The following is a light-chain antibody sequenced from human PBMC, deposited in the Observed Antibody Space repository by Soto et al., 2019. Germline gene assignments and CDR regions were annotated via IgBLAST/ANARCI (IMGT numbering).Light chain of an antibody. CDR3: QQRTNWLFT. Sequence: EIVLTQSPATLSLSPGERATLSCRASQSVGSYLAWYQQKPGQAPRLLIYATSNRATGIPGRFSGSGSGTDFTVSMSRLEPEDFVVYDCQQRTNWLFTFGPGTKVDIK. CDR2: ATS. J-gene: IGKJ3*01. CDR1: QSVGSY. V-gene: IGKV3-11*01.